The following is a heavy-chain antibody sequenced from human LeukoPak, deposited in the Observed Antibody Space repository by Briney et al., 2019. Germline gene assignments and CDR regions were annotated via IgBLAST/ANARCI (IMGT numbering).Heavy chain of an antibody. D-gene: IGHD4-17*01. J-gene: IGHJ6*03. V-gene: IGHV3-20*04. CDR1: GFTVSSYS. Sequence: GGSLRLSCVASGFTVSSYSVNWVRQPPGKGLEWVSGINWNGGSTGYADSVKGRFTISRDNAKNSLYLQMNSLRAEDTALYYCARVYGYGDYGYYYYYMDVWGKGTTVTVSS. CDR2: INWNGGST. CDR3: ARVYGYGDYGYYYYYMDV.